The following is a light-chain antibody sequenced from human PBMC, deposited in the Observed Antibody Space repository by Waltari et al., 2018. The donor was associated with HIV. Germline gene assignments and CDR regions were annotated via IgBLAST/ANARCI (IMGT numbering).Light chain of an antibody. V-gene: IGKV2-28*01. Sequence: IVMTQSPLSLPVTPGEPASISCRSSQSLLHSNGYNYLDWYLQKPGQSPQLLIYLGSTRASGVPDRFSGSGSGTDFTLKISKAEAEDVGVYYCMQALQTPYTFGQGTKLEIK. CDR3: MQALQTPYT. J-gene: IGKJ2*01. CDR2: LGS. CDR1: QSLLHSNGYNY.